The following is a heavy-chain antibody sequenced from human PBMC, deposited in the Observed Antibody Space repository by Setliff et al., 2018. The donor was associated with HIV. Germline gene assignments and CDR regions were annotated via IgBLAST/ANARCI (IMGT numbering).Heavy chain of an antibody. J-gene: IGHJ4*02. Sequence: SVKVSCKASGGTFSNYAISWVRQAPGQGLEWMGGIIPFFGAPNYAQNFQGRVTITADESTCTANMELSSLKASDTAMYYCARRDNFFDSSGYSYHLDDWGQGTLVTVSS. CDR2: IIPFFGAP. CDR3: ARRDNFFDSSGYSYHLDD. V-gene: IGHV1-69*13. CDR1: GGTFSNYA. D-gene: IGHD3-22*01.